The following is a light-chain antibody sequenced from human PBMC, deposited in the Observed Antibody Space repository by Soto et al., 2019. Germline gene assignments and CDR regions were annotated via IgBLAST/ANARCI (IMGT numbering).Light chain of an antibody. CDR1: SSVLTYNS. CDR2: DVS. CDR3: SSSTPTRGLV. Sequence: QSVLTQPPSVSAAPGQKVTISCTEDSSVLTYNSVSWYQHHPHKAPKLIIYDVSYRPSGVSTRFSGSQSAGSASLTISGLQAEDGADYYCSSSTPTRGLVFGSGTKVTVL. V-gene: IGLV2-14*01. J-gene: IGLJ1*01.